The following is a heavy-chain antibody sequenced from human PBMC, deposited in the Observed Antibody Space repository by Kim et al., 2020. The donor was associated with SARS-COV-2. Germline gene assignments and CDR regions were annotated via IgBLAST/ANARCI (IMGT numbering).Heavy chain of an antibody. CDR2: IYHSGST. D-gene: IGHD6-6*01. J-gene: IGHJ6*02. Sequence: SETLSLTCAVSGGSISSSNWWSWVRQPPGKGLEWIGEIYHSGSTNYNPSLKSRVTISVDKSKNQFSLKLSSVTAADTAVYYCARRKQLALEGVYYYYYYGMDVWGQGTTVTVSS. CDR3: ARRKQLALEGVYYYYYYGMDV. V-gene: IGHV4-4*02. CDR1: GGSISSSNW.